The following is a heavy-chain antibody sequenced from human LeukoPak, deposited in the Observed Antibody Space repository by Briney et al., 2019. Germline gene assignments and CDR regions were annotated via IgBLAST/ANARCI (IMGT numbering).Heavy chain of an antibody. Sequence: PGRSLRLSCAASGFTFSSYAMHWVRQAPGKGPEWVSVISGSGDSTYYADSVEGRFTISRDNSRNTLYLQMNSLRAEDTAVYYCAKDPKTAAEMVYFDCWGQGTLVTVSS. CDR1: GFTFSSYA. V-gene: IGHV3-23*01. J-gene: IGHJ4*02. CDR2: ISGSGDST. D-gene: IGHD6-13*01. CDR3: AKDPKTAAEMVYFDC.